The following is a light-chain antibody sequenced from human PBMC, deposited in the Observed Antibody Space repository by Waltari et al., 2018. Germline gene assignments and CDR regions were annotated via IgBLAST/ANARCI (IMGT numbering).Light chain of an antibody. J-gene: IGLJ1*01. CDR1: SSDVGASNL. Sequence: QSALTQPASVSGSPGQSITISCRGTSSDVGASNLISWYQQHPGKVPTLMIYEVNKRPSGVSNRFSGSKSDNTASLTISGLQAEDEADYYCCSYTTSRTYVFGTGTKVTVL. CDR3: CSYTTSRTYV. V-gene: IGLV2-14*02. CDR2: EVN.